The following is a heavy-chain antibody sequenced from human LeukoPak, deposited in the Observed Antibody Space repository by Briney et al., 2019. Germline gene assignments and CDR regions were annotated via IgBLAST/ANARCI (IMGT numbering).Heavy chain of an antibody. V-gene: IGHV3-21*01. CDR3: ARARENLVAAGTALSY. J-gene: IGHJ4*02. CDR1: GFTFSDHY. Sequence: GGSLRLSCTGSGFTFSDHYMSWIRQAPGKGLEWVSSISGSSTYIYYADSVKGRFTISRDNAKNSLYLQMNSLRAEDTAVYYCARARENLVAAGTALSYWGQGTLVTVSS. CDR2: ISGSSTYI. D-gene: IGHD6-13*01.